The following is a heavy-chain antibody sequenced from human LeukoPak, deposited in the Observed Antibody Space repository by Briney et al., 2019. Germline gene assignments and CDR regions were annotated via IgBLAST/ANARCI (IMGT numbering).Heavy chain of an antibody. V-gene: IGHV4-39*07. D-gene: IGHD1-26*01. CDR2: IYYTGST. CDR1: GGSISSSSYY. J-gene: IGHJ5*02. CDR3: ARSGRGLATRFDP. Sequence: SETLSLTCTVSGGSISSSSYYWGWIRQPPGKGLEWIGSIYYTGSTNYNPSLKSRVTLSVDTSKNQFSLKLSSVTAADTAVYYCARSGRGLATRFDPWGQGILVTVS.